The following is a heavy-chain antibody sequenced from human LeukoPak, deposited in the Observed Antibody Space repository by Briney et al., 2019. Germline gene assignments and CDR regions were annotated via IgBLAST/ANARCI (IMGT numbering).Heavy chain of an antibody. CDR3: ARDTGDDMVDY. D-gene: IGHD4-17*01. J-gene: IGHJ4*02. CDR1: GYTFTSYY. V-gene: IGHV1-46*01. CDR2: INPSGGST. Sequence: ASVKVSCKASGYTFTSYYMHWVRQAPGQGLEWMGIINPSGGSTSYAQKFQGRVTMTRDTSTSTVYMELSSLSSEDTAVYYCARDTGDDMVDYWGQGTLVTVSS.